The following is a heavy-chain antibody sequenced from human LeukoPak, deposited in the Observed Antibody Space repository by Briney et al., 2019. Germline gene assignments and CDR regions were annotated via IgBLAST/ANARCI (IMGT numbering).Heavy chain of an antibody. V-gene: IGHV3-23*01. CDR3: ASLWEIVVIPSLDV. Sequence: SLTHPCSPSGLNLSSLAMCELRQPPGKARQWVSGFSGSVASTYYADSVRGRFSISRDNTEKTLNLHMNSLRAEDTAVSYCASLWEIVVIPSLDVWGKGTTVTVSS. J-gene: IGHJ6*04. D-gene: IGHD2-15*01. CDR2: FSGSVAST. CDR1: GLNLSSLA.